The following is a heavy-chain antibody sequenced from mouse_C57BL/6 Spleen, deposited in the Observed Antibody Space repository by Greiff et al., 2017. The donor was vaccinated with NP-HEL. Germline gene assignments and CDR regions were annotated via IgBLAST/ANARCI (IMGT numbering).Heavy chain of an antibody. CDR3: ARSGGDGYFDY. CDR2: IDPSDSYT. V-gene: IGHV1-69*01. CDR1: GYTFTSYW. D-gene: IGHD1-3*01. Sequence: VQLQQPGAELVMPGASVKLSCKASGYTFTSYWMHWVKQRPGQGLEWIGEIDPSDSYTNYNQKFKGKSTLTVDKSSSKAYMQLSSLTSEDSAVYYCARSGGDGYFDYWGQGTTLTVSS. J-gene: IGHJ2*01.